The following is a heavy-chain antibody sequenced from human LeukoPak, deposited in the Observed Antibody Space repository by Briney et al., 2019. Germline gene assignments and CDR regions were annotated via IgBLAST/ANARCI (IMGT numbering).Heavy chain of an antibody. CDR2: ISGDGVST. CDR1: GLPTADFA. Sequence: GGSLRLSCVASGLPTADFAMHWVRQAPGKGLEWVSLISGDGVSTFYADSVKGRFSISRDNSKNSLYLEMNSLRTEDAAVYYCAKESGKFDYWGQGTLVAVSS. J-gene: IGHJ4*02. CDR3: AKESGKFDY. V-gene: IGHV3-43*02.